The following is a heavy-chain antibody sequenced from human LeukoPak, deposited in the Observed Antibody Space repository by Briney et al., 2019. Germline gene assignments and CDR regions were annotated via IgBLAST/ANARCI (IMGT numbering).Heavy chain of an antibody. V-gene: IGHV4-61*01. CDR1: GDSVSGISFY. CDR2: IQYSGST. CDR3: ARYYDSSGYWSTPHFDY. J-gene: IGHJ4*02. D-gene: IGHD3-22*01. Sequence: SETLSLTCTVSGDSVSGISFYWSWIRQPPGKGLQYIGYIQYSGSTNYNPSLKSRVTISVDTSKNQFSLKLSSVAAADTAVYYCARYYDSSGYWSTPHFDYWGQGTLVTVSS.